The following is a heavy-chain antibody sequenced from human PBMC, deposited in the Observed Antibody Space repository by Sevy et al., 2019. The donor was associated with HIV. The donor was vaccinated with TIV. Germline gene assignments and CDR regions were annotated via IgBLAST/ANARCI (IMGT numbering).Heavy chain of an antibody. V-gene: IGHV4-59*01. J-gene: IGHJ5*02. CDR2: IHYTGSS. CDR3: ARAPPVRSGDDSLNWFDP. CDR1: GGPISSYY. D-gene: IGHD5-12*01. Sequence: SETLSLTCTVSGGPISSYYWSWLRQPPGKGLQYIGYIHYTGSSNYNPSLKSRVTISLDTSKNQFSLKVTSVTAADTAVHYCARAPPVRSGDDSLNWFDPWGQGTLVTVSS.